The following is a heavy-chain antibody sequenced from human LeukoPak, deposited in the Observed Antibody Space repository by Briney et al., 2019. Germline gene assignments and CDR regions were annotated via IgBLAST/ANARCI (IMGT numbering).Heavy chain of an antibody. V-gene: IGHV4-61*02. CDR3: AREFAS. CDR2: ITASGRS. CDR1: GGSISSGDYC. J-gene: IGHJ4*02. Sequence: SQTLSLTCTVPGGSISSGDYCWRWIRQPSGKGLEGIGRITASGRSNYNPSLKSRPTISIDTSKNQSSLMLSSVTATDTAVYYWAREFASWGQGTLVTVSS.